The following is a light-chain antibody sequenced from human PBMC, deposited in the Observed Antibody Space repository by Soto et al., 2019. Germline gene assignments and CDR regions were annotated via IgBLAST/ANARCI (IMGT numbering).Light chain of an antibody. Sequence: IQLTQSPSSLSASVGDRVTITCRASQGIASYLAWYQQKPGKAPKLLIYAASSLQSGVPSRFRGSGSGTDFTLTITSLQLEDFATYYCQQLTSYFTFGPGTKVDI. CDR3: QQLTSYFT. V-gene: IGKV1-9*01. CDR1: QGIASY. J-gene: IGKJ3*01. CDR2: AAS.